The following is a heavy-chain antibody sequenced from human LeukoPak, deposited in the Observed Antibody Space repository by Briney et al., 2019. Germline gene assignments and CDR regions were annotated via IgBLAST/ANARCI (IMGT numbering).Heavy chain of an antibody. CDR2: INHSGST. CDR1: GGSFSGYY. V-gene: IGHV4-34*01. J-gene: IGHJ5*02. D-gene: IGHD6-6*01. CDR3: ARGRGSSSP. Sequence: SETLSLTCAVYGGSFSGYYWSWIRQPPGKGLEWIGEINHSGSTNYNPSLKSRVTISVDTSKNQFSLRLSSVTAADTAVYYCARGRGSSSPWGQGTLVTVSS.